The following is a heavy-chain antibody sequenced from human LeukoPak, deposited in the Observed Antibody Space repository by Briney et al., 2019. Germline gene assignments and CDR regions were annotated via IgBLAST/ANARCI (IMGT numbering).Heavy chain of an antibody. CDR3: AREGYYDRSGYYIRFSY. Sequence: GGSLRLSCEASEFTFSSYWMHWVRQAPGKWLVWVSRINSDGRTTIYADSVKGRFTISRDNAKNTLYLQMNSLRAEDTAVYYCAREGYYDRSGYYIRFSYWGQGTLVTVSS. CDR2: INSDGRTT. D-gene: IGHD3-22*01. J-gene: IGHJ4*02. V-gene: IGHV3-74*01. CDR1: EFTFSSYW.